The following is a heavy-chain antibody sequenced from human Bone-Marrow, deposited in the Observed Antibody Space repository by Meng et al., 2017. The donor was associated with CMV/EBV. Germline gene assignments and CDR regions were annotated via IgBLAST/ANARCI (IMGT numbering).Heavy chain of an antibody. CDR2: IKSKTDGGIT. CDR3: TTARFHDSSSFDP. D-gene: IGHD3-22*01. J-gene: IGHJ5*02. V-gene: IGHV3-15*01. CDR1: GFTFSNAW. Sequence: GESLKISCAASGFTFSNAWMSWVRQAPGKGLEWVGRIKSKTDGGITDYAAPVKGRFTISRDDSKNTLYLQMNSLKTEDTAVYYCTTARFHDSSSFDPWGQGTLVPVSS.